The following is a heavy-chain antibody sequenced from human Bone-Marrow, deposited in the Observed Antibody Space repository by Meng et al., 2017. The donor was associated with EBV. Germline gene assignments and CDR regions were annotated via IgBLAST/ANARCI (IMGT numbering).Heavy chain of an antibody. CDR1: GYTFMTYA. J-gene: IGHJ5*02. Sequence: QVQLGPSGAEVKKPGAPVKVSCKASGYTFMTYAIHWVRQAPGQRLEWMGWINVGNGDTKYSQKLQSRVTITRDTSASTAYMERRSQRSEDTAVYYCARDSSGDSRNFDPWGQGTLVTVSS. V-gene: IGHV1-3*01. D-gene: IGHD3-22*01. CDR3: ARDSSGDSRNFDP. CDR2: INVGNGDT.